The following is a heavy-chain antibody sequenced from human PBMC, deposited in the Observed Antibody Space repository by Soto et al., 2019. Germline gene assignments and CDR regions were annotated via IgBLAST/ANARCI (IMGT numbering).Heavy chain of an antibody. V-gene: IGHV4-4*02. CDR3: ARSVHYFDF. D-gene: IGHD3-10*02. Sequence: DLEESGPGLVKPSGTLSLTCAVSGVSINSLTWWSWVRQSPVKGLEWIGQIYHNGSPKYNPSLKSRVTISLDKSKNQFSLNLESVTAADTAIYFCARSVHYFDFWGQGALVTVSS. J-gene: IGHJ4*02. CDR1: GVSINSLTW. CDR2: IYHNGSP.